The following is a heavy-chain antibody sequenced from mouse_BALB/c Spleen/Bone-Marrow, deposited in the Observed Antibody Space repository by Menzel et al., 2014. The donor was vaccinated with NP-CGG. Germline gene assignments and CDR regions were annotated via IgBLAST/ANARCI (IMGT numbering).Heavy chain of an antibody. Sequence: EVMLVESGPELVKPGASVKISCKTSGYTFTEYTMHWVKQSHGKSLEWIGGINPNNGGTSYNQKFKGKATLTVDKSSSTVYMELRSLTSEDSAVYYCARRGYYYGSNSYAMDYWGQGTSVTVSS. V-gene: IGHV1-18*01. J-gene: IGHJ4*01. CDR3: ARRGYYYGSNSYAMDY. CDR2: INPNNGGT. CDR1: GYTFTEYT. D-gene: IGHD1-1*01.